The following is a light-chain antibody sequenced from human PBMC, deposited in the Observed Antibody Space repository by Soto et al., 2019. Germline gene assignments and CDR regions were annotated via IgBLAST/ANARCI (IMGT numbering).Light chain of an antibody. CDR2: KVS. Sequence: DVVMTQSPLSLPVTIGQPASISCRSSQSLVSSNGNTFLISFQQRPGQSPRRLIYKVSNRDSAVPDRFTGSGSGTDFTLEISRVEAVDVGVYYCMQATHWPWTFGQGTKVEIK. CDR3: MQATHWPWT. J-gene: IGKJ1*01. V-gene: IGKV2-30*01. CDR1: QSLVSSNGNTF.